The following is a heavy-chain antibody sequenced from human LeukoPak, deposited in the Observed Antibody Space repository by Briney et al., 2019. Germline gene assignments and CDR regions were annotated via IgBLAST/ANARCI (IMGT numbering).Heavy chain of an antibody. J-gene: IGHJ4*02. V-gene: IGHV3-23*01. CDR3: AKDRYSSGWRTYFDD. Sequence: GGSLRLSCAASGFTFSSYAMSWVRQAPGKGLEWVSAISGSGGSTYYADSVKGRFTISRDNSKNTLYLQMNRLRAEDTAVNYCAKDRYSSGWRTYFDDWGQGTLVTVSS. CDR2: ISGSGGST. CDR1: GFTFSSYA. D-gene: IGHD6-19*01.